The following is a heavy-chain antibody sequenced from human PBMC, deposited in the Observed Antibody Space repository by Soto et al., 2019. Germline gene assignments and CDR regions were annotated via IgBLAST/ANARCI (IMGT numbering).Heavy chain of an antibody. CDR2: IYHSGST. CDR3: ARDRGVTGTTPNWFDP. CDR1: GYSISSGYY. Sequence: SETLSLTCAVSGYSISSGYYWGWIRQPPGKGLEWIGSIYHSGSTYYNPSLKSRVTISVDTSKNQFSLKLSPVTAADTAVYYCARDRGVTGTTPNWFDPWGQGTIVTVYS. D-gene: IGHD1-7*01. V-gene: IGHV4-38-2*02. J-gene: IGHJ5*02.